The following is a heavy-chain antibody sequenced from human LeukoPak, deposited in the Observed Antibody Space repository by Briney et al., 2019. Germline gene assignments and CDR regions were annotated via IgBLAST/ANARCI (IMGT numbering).Heavy chain of an antibody. J-gene: IGHJ5*02. CDR2: ISAYNGNT. Sequence: ADSVTVSCKASGYTFTSYGISWVRHAHGHGLEWKGLISAYNGNTNYAQKLQGRVTMTTDTSTSTAYMELRSLRSDDTAVYYCARVTYSSGWLGHNWCDPWGQGTLVTVSS. CDR1: GYTFTSYG. CDR3: ARVTYSSGWLGHNWCDP. D-gene: IGHD6-19*01. V-gene: IGHV1-18*01.